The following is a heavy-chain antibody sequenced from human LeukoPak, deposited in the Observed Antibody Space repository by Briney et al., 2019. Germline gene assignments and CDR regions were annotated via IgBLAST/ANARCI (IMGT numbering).Heavy chain of an antibody. CDR2: ISSSGSTI. CDR3: ASSRGHYYYDSSGYPH. D-gene: IGHD3-22*01. J-gene: IGHJ4*02. CDR1: GFTFSDYY. V-gene: IGHV3-11*04. Sequence: GGSLRLSCAASGFTFSDYYMSWIRQAPGKGLEWVSYISSSGSTIYHADSVKGRFTISRDNAKNSLYLQMNSLRAEDTAVYYCASSRGHYYYDSSGYPHWGQGTLVTVSS.